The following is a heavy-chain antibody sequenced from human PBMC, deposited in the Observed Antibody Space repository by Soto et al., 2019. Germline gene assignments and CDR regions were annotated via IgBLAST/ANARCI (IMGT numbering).Heavy chain of an antibody. Sequence: GGSLRLSCAASGFIFENFGMSWVRQAPGKGLEWISSISGSGFKKYYADSVKGRFTISRDNSKNTLYLQMNSLRAEDTAVYYCAREDSGSYSAYDYWGQGTLVTVSS. V-gene: IGHV3-23*01. CDR2: ISGSGFKK. J-gene: IGHJ4*02. CDR1: GFIFENFG. CDR3: AREDSGSYSAYDY. D-gene: IGHD1-26*01.